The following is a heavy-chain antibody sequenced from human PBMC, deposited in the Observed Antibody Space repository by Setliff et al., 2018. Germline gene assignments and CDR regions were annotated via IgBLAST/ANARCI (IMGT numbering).Heavy chain of an antibody. V-gene: IGHV1-46*01. CDR1: GYTLTTYY. Sequence: ASVKVSCKASGYTLTTYYMHWVRQAPGQGLEWMGLINPSGESTVYAEKFQGRVSMTRDTSTSTVYMDLESLKSGDTAIYYCARGIIAYASWAPNKHAYYYYMDVWATGPRSPSP. CDR2: INPSGEST. J-gene: IGHJ6*03. D-gene: IGHD2-2*01. CDR3: ARGIIAYASWAPNKHAYYYYMDV.